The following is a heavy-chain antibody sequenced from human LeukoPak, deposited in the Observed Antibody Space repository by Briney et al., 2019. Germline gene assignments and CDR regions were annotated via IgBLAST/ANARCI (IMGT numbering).Heavy chain of an antibody. CDR3: ARDLWYGSGSLGY. V-gene: IGHV1-2*02. CDR2: INPNSGNT. D-gene: IGHD3-10*01. J-gene: IGHJ4*02. Sequence: ASVKVSCKASVGTFSSYAISWVRQSPGQGLEWIGRINPNSGNTNFAQKFQGRFTMTRDTAISTAYMELSSLKSDDTAVYYSARDLWYGSGSLGYWGQGTLVTVSS. CDR1: VGTFSSYA.